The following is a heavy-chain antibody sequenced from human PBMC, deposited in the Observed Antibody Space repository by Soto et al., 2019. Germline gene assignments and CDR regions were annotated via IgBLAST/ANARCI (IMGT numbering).Heavy chain of an antibody. J-gene: IGHJ4*02. CDR2: IGTAGDT. Sequence: PGGSLRLSCAASGFTFSSYDMHWVRQATGKGLEWVSAIGTAGDTYYPGSVKGRFTISRENAKNSLYLQMNSLRAEDTAVYYCARKSSGWSEIDYWGQGTLVTVSS. CDR1: GFTFSSYD. D-gene: IGHD6-19*01. V-gene: IGHV3-13*01. CDR3: ARKSSGWSEIDY.